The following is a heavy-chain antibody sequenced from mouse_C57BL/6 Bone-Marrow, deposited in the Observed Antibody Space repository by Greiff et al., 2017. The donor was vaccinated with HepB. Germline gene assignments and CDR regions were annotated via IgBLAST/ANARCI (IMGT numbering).Heavy chain of an antibody. J-gene: IGHJ2*01. D-gene: IGHD1-1*01. Sequence: QVQLQQPGAELVRPGTSVKLSCKASGYTFTSYWMHWVKQRPGQGLEWIGVIDPSDSYTNYNQKFKGKATLTVDTSSSTAYMQLCSLTSEDSAVYYCARLVLRSLDFDYWGQGTTLTVSS. V-gene: IGHV1-59*01. CDR2: IDPSDSYT. CDR3: ARLVLRSLDFDY. CDR1: GYTFTSYW.